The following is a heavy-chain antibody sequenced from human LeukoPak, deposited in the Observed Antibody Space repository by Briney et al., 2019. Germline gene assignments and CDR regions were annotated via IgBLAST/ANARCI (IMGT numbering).Heavy chain of an antibody. Sequence: QSGGSLRLSCAASGFTFSSYSMNWVRQAPGKGLKGVSYISTSSSTIYYADSVKGRFTISRDNAKNSLYLQMNSLRAEDTAVYYCAPDSSGSWPPTYWGQGTLVTVSS. CDR1: GFTFSSYS. J-gene: IGHJ4*02. CDR3: APDSSGSWPPTY. D-gene: IGHD3-22*01. V-gene: IGHV3-48*01. CDR2: ISTSSSTI.